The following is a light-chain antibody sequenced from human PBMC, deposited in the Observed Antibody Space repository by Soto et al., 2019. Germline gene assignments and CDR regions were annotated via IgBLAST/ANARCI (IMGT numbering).Light chain of an antibody. CDR3: SSYAGDNNYVV. CDR2: DVT. Sequence: QSALTQPRSVSGSPGQSVTISCTGTSSDVGGYDYVSWYQQHPGEAPKLIIYDVTERPSGVPDRFSGSKSGNTASLTVSGLQADDEADYYCSSYAGDNNYVVFGGGTKVTVL. J-gene: IGLJ2*01. V-gene: IGLV2-11*01. CDR1: SSDVGGYDY.